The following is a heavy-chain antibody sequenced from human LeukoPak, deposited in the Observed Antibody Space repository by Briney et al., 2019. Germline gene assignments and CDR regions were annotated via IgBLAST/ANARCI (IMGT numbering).Heavy chain of an antibody. CDR2: LSGSGGKT. V-gene: IGHV3-23*01. CDR3: ARGLGGIFGVVIIASPFFDY. CDR1: GFTFSSYA. Sequence: GVSLRLSCAASGFTFSSYAMSWVRQAPGKGLKWVVALSGSGGKTYYADSVKGRFTISRDNSKNTLYLQMNSLRAEDTAVYSCARGLGGIFGVVIIASPFFDYWGQGTLVTVSS. J-gene: IGHJ4*02. D-gene: IGHD3-3*01.